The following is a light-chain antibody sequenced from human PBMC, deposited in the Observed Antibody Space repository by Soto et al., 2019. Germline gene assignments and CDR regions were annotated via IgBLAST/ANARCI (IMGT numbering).Light chain of an antibody. CDR1: SSDVGSYSL. J-gene: IGLJ3*02. CDR2: EGS. CDR3: CSYAGSSIWV. V-gene: IGLV2-23*01. Sequence: QSALTQPASVSGSPGQSITVSCTGTSSDVGSYSLVSWYQQHPGKAPKLMIHEGSKRPSGVSNRFSGSKSGNTASLTISGLQAEDEAYYYCCSYAGSSIWVFGGGTKLTVL.